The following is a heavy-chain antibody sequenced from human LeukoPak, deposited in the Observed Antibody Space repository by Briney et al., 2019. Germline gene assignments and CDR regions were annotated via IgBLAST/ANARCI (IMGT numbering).Heavy chain of an antibody. CDR3: AKSQSGWYSFDY. Sequence: PGGSLRLSCAASGFTLSNYVVNWVRQAPGKGLEWVSAISGSGGSTKYADSVKGRFTISGDNSKNTLYLQMNSLRAEDTDVYYCAKSQSGWYSFDYWGQGTLVTVSS. CDR1: GFTLSNYV. J-gene: IGHJ4*02. D-gene: IGHD6-19*01. CDR2: ISGSGGST. V-gene: IGHV3-23*01.